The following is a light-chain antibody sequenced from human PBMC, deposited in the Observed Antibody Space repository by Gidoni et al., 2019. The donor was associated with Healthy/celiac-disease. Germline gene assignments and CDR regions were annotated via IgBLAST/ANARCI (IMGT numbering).Light chain of an antibody. Sequence: ELVLTQSPATLSLSPGERATLTCRASQSVSSYLAWYQQKPGQAPRLLIYDSSNMATGIPARFSGSGSGTDFTLTISSLEPEAFAVYYCHLRETFGQGTKLEIK. CDR2: DSS. J-gene: IGKJ2*01. CDR3: HLRET. V-gene: IGKV3-11*01. CDR1: QSVSSY.